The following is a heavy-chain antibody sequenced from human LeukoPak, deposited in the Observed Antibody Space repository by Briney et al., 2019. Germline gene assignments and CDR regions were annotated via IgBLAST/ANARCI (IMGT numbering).Heavy chain of an antibody. J-gene: IGHJ5*02. V-gene: IGHV3-66*01. CDR2: IYSGGST. Sequence: GGSLRLSCAASGFTFSSYAMSWVRQAPGKGLEWVSVIYSGGSTYYADSVKGRFTISRDNSKNTLYLQMNSLRAEDTAVYYCARDRFKANTYYYDSSSWFDPWGQGTLVTVSS. D-gene: IGHD3-22*01. CDR3: ARDRFKANTYYYDSSSWFDP. CDR1: GFTFSSYA.